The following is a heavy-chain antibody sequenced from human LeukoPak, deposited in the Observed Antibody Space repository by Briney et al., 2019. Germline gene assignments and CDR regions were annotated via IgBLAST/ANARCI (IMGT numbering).Heavy chain of an antibody. CDR2: IYYSGST. CDR3: ARDLGYSSGWYSFSY. J-gene: IGHJ4*02. Sequence: SETLSLTCTVSGGSISSSSYYWGWIRQPPGKGLEWIGSIYYSGSTYYNPSLKSRVTISVDTSKNQFSLKLSSVTAADTAVYYCARDLGYSSGWYSFSYWGQGTLVTVSS. V-gene: IGHV4-39*07. D-gene: IGHD6-19*01. CDR1: GGSISSSSYY.